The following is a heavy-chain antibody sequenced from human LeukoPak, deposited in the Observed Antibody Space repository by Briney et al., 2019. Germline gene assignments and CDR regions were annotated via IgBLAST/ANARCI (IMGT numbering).Heavy chain of an antibody. V-gene: IGHV4-59*01. CDR2: IYYSGST. J-gene: IGHJ4*02. D-gene: IGHD2-2*02. CDR1: GGSINSYY. Sequence: KPSETLSLTCTVSGGSINSYYWSWIRQPPGKGLEWIGYIYYSGSTNYNPSLKSRVTISVDTSKNQFSLKLSSVTAADTAVYYCARVYCSSTSCYIGYFDYWGQGTLVTVSS. CDR3: ARVYCSSTSCYIGYFDY.